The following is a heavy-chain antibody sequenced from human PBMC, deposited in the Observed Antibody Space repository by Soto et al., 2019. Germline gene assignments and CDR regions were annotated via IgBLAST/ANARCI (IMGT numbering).Heavy chain of an antibody. Sequence: ESGGGVVQPGRSLRLSCAASGFTFSSYAMHWVRQAPGKGLEWVAVISYDGSNKYYADSVKGRFTISRDNSKNTLYLQMNSLRAEDTAVYYCARDPYYYGSGSYLDPWGQGTLVTVSS. CDR1: GFTFSSYA. CDR3: ARDPYYYGSGSYLDP. V-gene: IGHV3-30-3*01. D-gene: IGHD3-10*01. CDR2: ISYDGSNK. J-gene: IGHJ5*02.